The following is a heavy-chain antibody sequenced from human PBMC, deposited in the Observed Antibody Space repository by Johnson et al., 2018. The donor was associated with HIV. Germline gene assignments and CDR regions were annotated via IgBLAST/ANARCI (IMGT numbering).Heavy chain of an antibody. CDR1: GFIFSTYA. V-gene: IGHV3-30-3*01. CDR3: ARDLGGRDYYVSGSPIDWAFDV. Sequence: QVQLVESGGGVVQPGRSLRLSCEASGFIFSTYAMHWVRQAPDKGLEWVAIISFDGFSKYYGASVKGRFTISRDNSKNTLYLQMNSLRAEDTALYYCARDLGGRDYYVSGSPIDWAFDVWGQGTMVTVSS. J-gene: IGHJ3*01. D-gene: IGHD3-10*01. CDR2: ISFDGFSK.